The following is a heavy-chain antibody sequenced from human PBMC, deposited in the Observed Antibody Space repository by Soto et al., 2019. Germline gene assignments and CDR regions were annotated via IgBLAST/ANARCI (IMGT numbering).Heavy chain of an antibody. V-gene: IGHV4-59*01. J-gene: IGHJ3*01. CDR2: IYYSGST. Sequence: PSETLSLTCTVSGGSISSYYWSWIRQPPGKGLEWIGYIYYSGSTNYNPSLKSRVTISVDTSKNQFSLKLSSVTAADTAVYYCARPITTLFVFDFRGQGSSVIVSS. D-gene: IGHD3-22*01. CDR3: ARPITTLFVFDF. CDR1: GGSISSYY.